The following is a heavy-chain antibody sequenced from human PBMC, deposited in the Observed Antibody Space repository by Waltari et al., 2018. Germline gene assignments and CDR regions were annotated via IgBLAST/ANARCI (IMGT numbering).Heavy chain of an antibody. D-gene: IGHD3-16*01. J-gene: IGHJ4*02. CDR2: IFDRGTS. CDR3: AKGGGGQGHY. Sequence: QVQLQESGPGLVKPSETLSLTCAVSGDSDSSGRFFCGWIRQPPGKGLEWIGHIFDRGTSRSTPARKRRVTGAVDTSRGRCSLSLCSVPAADTAVYYCAKGGGGQGHYWGRGTPVAVSS. V-gene: IGHV4-61*01. CDR1: GDSDSSGRFF.